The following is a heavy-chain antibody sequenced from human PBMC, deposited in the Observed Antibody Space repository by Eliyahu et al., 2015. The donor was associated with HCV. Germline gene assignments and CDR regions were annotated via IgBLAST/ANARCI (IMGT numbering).Heavy chain of an antibody. V-gene: IGHV4-59*01. D-gene: IGHD6-19*01. CDR1: GGXIXTYY. J-gene: IGHJ5*02. Sequence: QVQLQESGPGLVKPSETLSLICTVSGGXIXTYYWSWIRQPPGKGLEWIGYIHYSGSTNYNPSLKSRVTISVDTSKNQFSLNLTSVTAADTAMYYCASGGGGIAVTGTGGWFDPWGQGTLVTVSS. CDR3: ASGGGGIAVTGTGGWFDP. CDR2: IHYSGST.